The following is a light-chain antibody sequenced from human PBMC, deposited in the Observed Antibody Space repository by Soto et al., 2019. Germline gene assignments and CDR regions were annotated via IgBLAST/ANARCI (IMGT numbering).Light chain of an antibody. CDR2: DAS. CDR3: KQYDSYSLT. V-gene: IGKV1-5*01. J-gene: IGKJ4*01. CDR1: QSISSW. Sequence: DIQMTHSPSTLSASVGDRVTITGRASQSISSWLAWYQQKPGKAPKLLIYDASSLVSGVPSSFSDSGSGTQFILTISSMQPDDFATYYGKQYDSYSLTFGGGTKVEIK.